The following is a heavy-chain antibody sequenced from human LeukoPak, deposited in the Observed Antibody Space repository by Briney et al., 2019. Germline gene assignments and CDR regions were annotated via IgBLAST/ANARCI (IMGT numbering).Heavy chain of an antibody. D-gene: IGHD1-26*01. CDR1: GGSISSSSYY. V-gene: IGHV4-39*07. Sequence: SETLSLTCTVSGGSISSSSYYWGWIRQPPGKGLEWIGSIYYSGSTYYNPSLKSRVTISVDTSKNQFSLKLSSVTAADTAVYYCARVSSGSYYMGRYFDYWGQGTLVTVSS. CDR3: ARVSSGSYYMGRYFDY. J-gene: IGHJ4*02. CDR2: IYYSGST.